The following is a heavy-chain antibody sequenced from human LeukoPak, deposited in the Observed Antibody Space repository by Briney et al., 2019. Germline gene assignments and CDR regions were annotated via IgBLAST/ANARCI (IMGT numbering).Heavy chain of an antibody. CDR1: GFTFSSYD. Sequence: GRSLRLFCAASGFTFSSYDMHWVRQAPGKGLEWVTVISYDGSNKYYGDSVKGRFTISRDNSKNTLYLKMNSLRAEDTAVYYCAKEGSNGDFDYWGQGTLVTVSS. V-gene: IGHV3-30*18. J-gene: IGHJ4*02. D-gene: IGHD1-26*01. CDR2: ISYDGSNK. CDR3: AKEGSNGDFDY.